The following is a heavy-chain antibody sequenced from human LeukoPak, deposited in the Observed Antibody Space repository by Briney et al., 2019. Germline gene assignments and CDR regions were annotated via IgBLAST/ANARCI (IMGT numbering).Heavy chain of an antibody. CDR1: GYTFTSYD. V-gene: IGHV1-8*01. Sequence: GASVKVSCKASGYTFTSYDINWLRHATGQGLEWMGWMNPNSGNTGYAQKFQGRVTMTRNTSISTAYMELSSLRSEDTAVYYCARGDLNYYDSSGYYPWGQGTLVTVSS. D-gene: IGHD3-22*01. CDR3: ARGDLNYYDSSGYYP. J-gene: IGHJ5*02. CDR2: MNPNSGNT.